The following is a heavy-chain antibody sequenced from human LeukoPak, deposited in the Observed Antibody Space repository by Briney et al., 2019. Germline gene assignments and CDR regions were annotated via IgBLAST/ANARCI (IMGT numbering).Heavy chain of an antibody. CDR1: GGSINNYY. Sequence: SETLSLTCTVSGGSINNYYWTWIRQPAEKGLEWIGRVYSSGNTNYNPSLKSRATMSVDTSENQFSLMLSAVTAADTGVYYCARQTWGSDFDYWGQGTLVTVSS. D-gene: IGHD7-27*01. CDR2: VYSSGNT. V-gene: IGHV4-4*07. J-gene: IGHJ4*02. CDR3: ARQTWGSDFDY.